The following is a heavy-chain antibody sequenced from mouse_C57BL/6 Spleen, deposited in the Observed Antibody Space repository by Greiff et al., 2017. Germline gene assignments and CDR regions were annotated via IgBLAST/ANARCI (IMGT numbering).Heavy chain of an antibody. D-gene: IGHD2-3*01. V-gene: IGHV1-5*01. CDR2: IYPGNSDT. J-gene: IGHJ4*01. CDR3: TRSRLVGDGYYEDAMDY. CDR1: GYTFTSYW. Sequence: VQLQQSGTVLARPGASVKMSCKTSGYTFTSYWMHWVKQRPGQGLEWIGAIYPGNSDTSYNQQFKGKAKLTAVTSASTAYMELSSLTNEDSAVYYCTRSRLVGDGYYEDAMDYWGQGTSVTVSS.